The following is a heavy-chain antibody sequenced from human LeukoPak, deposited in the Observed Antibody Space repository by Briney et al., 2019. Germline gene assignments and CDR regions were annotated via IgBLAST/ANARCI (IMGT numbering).Heavy chain of an antibody. J-gene: IGHJ4*02. V-gene: IGHV3-23*01. CDR2: ISGTGGST. CDR3: AKSSYYDSSGFYREYYFDY. CDR1: GFSFNNFG. D-gene: IGHD3-22*01. Sequence: GGSLRLSCVASGFSFNNFGMSWVRQAPGKGLEWVSSISGTGGSTHYADSVKGRFTISRDNSKNALYLQMNSLRAGDTAIYYCAKSSYYDSSGFYREYYFDYWGQGTLVPVSS.